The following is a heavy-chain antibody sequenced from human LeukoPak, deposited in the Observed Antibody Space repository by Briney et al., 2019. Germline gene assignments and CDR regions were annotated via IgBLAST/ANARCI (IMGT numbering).Heavy chain of an antibody. CDR2: MNPNSGNT. Sequence: GASVKVSCKASGYTFTSYDINWVRQATGQGLEWMGWMNPNSGNTGYAQKFQGRVTMTRNTSISAAYMELSSLRSEDTAIYYCAKGAAAGAVDWFDPWGQGTLVTVSS. J-gene: IGHJ5*02. CDR3: AKGAAAGAVDWFDP. D-gene: IGHD6-13*01. CDR1: GYTFTSYD. V-gene: IGHV1-8*01.